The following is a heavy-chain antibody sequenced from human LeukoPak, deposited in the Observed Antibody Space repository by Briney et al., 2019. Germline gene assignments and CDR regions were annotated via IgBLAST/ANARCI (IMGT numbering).Heavy chain of an antibody. CDR2: ISNSGTYI. D-gene: IGHD2-15*01. Sequence: PGESLRVSCAASGFNFNKYTMTWVRQAPGKGLEWVSSISNSGTYIFYADFVKGRFTISRGNAKNSLYLQLNSLRVEDTAVYYCARAVAPSAIEEAFDIWGQGTMVTVPS. CDR3: ARAVAPSAIEEAFDI. CDR1: GFNFNKYT. V-gene: IGHV3-21*01. J-gene: IGHJ3*02.